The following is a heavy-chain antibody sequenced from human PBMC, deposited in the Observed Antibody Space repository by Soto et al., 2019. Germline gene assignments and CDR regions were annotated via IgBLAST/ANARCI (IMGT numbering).Heavy chain of an antibody. V-gene: IGHV3-9*01. J-gene: IGHJ4*02. D-gene: IGHD4-17*01. CDR1: GFTFDDYA. Sequence: EVQLVESGGGLVQPGRSLRLSCAASGFTFDDYAMHWVRQAPGEGLEWVSGISWNSGSIGYADSVKGRFTISRDNAKNSLYLQMNSLRAEDTALYYCAKSLEVTTSPFDYWGQGTLVTVSS. CDR3: AKSLEVTTSPFDY. CDR2: ISWNSGSI.